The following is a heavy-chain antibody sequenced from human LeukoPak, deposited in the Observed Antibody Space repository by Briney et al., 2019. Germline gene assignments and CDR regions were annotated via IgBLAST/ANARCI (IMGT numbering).Heavy chain of an antibody. V-gene: IGHV1-46*01. D-gene: IGHD3-22*01. CDR3: AREDYDRPCRD. CDR1: GYTFTSYY. J-gene: IGHJ4*02. CDR2: INPSGGST. Sequence: GASVTVSCKASGYTFTSYYMHWVRQAPGQGLEWMGIINPSGGSTSYAQKFQGRVTMTRDTSTSTVYMELSSLRSEDTAVYYCAREDYDRPCRDWGQGTLVTVSS.